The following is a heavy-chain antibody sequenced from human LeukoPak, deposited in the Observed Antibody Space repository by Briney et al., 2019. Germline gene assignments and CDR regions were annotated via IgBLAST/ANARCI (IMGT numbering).Heavy chain of an antibody. Sequence: GGSLRLSCAASGFTFDDYAMHWVRQAPGKGLEWVSGISWNSGSIGYADSVKGRFTISRDNAKNSLYLQMNSLRAEDTALYYCARRYENIVVVPAATEVYYYYYMDVWGKGTTVTVSS. CDR3: ARRYENIVVVPAATEVYYYYYMDV. J-gene: IGHJ6*03. D-gene: IGHD2-2*01. CDR1: GFTFDDYA. CDR2: ISWNSGSI. V-gene: IGHV3-9*01.